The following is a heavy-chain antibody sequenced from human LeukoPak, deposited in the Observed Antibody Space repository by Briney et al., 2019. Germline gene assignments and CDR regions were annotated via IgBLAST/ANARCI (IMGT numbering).Heavy chain of an antibody. V-gene: IGHV3-30*02. Sequence: GGSLRLSCAASGFTFSSYGMHWVRQAPGKGLEWVAFIRYDGSNKYYADSVKGRFTISRDNSKNTLYLQMNSLRAEDTAVYYCAKDPAFYYYDSSGSPGQFDYWGQGTLVTVSS. CDR1: GFTFSSYG. CDR2: IRYDGSNK. J-gene: IGHJ4*02. CDR3: AKDPAFYYYDSSGSPGQFDY. D-gene: IGHD3-22*01.